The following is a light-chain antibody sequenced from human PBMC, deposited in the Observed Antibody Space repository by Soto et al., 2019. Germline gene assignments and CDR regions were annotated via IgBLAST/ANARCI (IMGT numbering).Light chain of an antibody. J-gene: IGKJ4*01. V-gene: IGKV1-9*01. CDR1: QYIFTF. Sequence: DIQMTQSPSSLSASVGDTVTMTCRASQYIFTFLNWYQHKPGRAPKXLIFAASTLQSGVPSRFSGSGSGTEFTLTISSLQPEDFATDYCQQLNSYPLTFGGGTKVDIK. CDR3: QQLNSYPLT. CDR2: AAS.